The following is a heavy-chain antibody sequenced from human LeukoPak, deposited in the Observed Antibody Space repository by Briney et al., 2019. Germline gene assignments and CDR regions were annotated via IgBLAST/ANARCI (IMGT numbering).Heavy chain of an antibody. D-gene: IGHD2-2*01. Sequence: ASVKVSCKASGYTFTSYGISWVRQAPGQGLEGMGWISAYNGNTNYAQKLQGRVTMTTDTSTSTAYMELRSLRSDDTAVYYCARGQYQLLRRDPAKYYFDYWGQGTLVTVSS. CDR3: ARGQYQLLRRDPAKYYFDY. CDR1: GYTFTSYG. J-gene: IGHJ4*02. CDR2: ISAYNGNT. V-gene: IGHV1-18*04.